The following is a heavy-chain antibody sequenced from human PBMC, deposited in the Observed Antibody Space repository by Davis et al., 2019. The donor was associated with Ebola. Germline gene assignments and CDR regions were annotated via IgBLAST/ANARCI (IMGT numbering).Heavy chain of an antibody. CDR2: MYHNGNP. Sequence: PSETLSLTCTVSGGSISSGYYWGWIRQSPGKGLEWIGSMYHNGNPYYNPSLKSRVTISVDTSKNQFSLKLNSVTAADTAVYYCATSGLDPWGQGTLVTVSS. CDR3: ATSGLDP. D-gene: IGHD3-10*01. J-gene: IGHJ5*02. V-gene: IGHV4-38-2*02. CDR1: GGSISSGYY.